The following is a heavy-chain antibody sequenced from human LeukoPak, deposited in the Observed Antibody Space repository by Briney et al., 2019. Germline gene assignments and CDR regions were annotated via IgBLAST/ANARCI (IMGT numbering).Heavy chain of an antibody. V-gene: IGHV4-38-2*02. Sequence: PSETLSLTCTVSGYSISSDYYWGWIRQPPGKGLEWIGNIYHSGSTYHNPSLRSRVTISVDTSKNQFSLKLSSVTAADTAVYYCARGGLWFGELQYYYYYMDVWGKGTTVTVSS. J-gene: IGHJ6*03. D-gene: IGHD3-10*01. CDR2: IYHSGST. CDR3: ARGGLWFGELQYYYYYMDV. CDR1: GYSISSDYY.